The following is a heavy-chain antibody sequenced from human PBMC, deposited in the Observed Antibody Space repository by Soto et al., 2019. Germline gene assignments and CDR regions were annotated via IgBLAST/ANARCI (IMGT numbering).Heavy chain of an antibody. CDR2: ISSSSSTI. CDR3: ARDYGDYVGWFDP. J-gene: IGHJ5*02. Sequence: GGSLRLSCAASGFTFSSYSMNWVRQAPGKGLEWVSYISSSSSTIYYADSVKGRFTISRDNAKNLLYLQMNSLRDEDTAVYYCARDYGDYVGWFDPWGQGTLVTVSS. CDR1: GFTFSSYS. D-gene: IGHD4-17*01. V-gene: IGHV3-48*02.